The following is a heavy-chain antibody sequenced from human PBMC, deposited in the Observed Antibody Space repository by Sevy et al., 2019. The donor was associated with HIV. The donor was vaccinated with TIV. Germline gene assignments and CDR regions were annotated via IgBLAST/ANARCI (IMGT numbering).Heavy chain of an antibody. CDR2: ISYDGSNK. CDR1: GFTFSTYA. V-gene: IGHV3-30-3*01. CDR3: VRAVATNGSF. J-gene: IGHJ4*02. D-gene: IGHD2-15*01. Sequence: GGSLRLSCAASGFTFSTYAMHWVRQAPGKGLEWVALISYDGSNKYYADSVKGRFTISRDNSRNLLYLQMTSLRVEDTALYYCVRAVATNGSFWGQGTLVTVSS.